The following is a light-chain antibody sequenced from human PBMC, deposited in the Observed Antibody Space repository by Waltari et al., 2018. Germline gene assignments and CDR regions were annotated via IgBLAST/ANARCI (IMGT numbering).Light chain of an antibody. Sequence: QSALTQPPSASGSPGQSVTISCTGTSSDLGAYNYVSWYQQHPGKAPILMIYEVSKRPPGVPDRFSGSKSGHTASLTVSGLQAEDEADYYCSSYAGSNNFDVFGTGTKVTVL. J-gene: IGLJ1*01. CDR3: SSYAGSNNFDV. V-gene: IGLV2-8*01. CDR1: SSDLGAYNY. CDR2: EVS.